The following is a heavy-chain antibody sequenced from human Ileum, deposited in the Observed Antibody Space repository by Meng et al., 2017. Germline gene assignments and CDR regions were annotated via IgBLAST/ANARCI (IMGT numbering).Heavy chain of an antibody. J-gene: IGHJ4*02. Sequence: QVHLQESGPGLVKPSETLSLTCSVSGASVSANSYWSWVRQPPGKGLAWIGQIDQSGNSYYSPSLKSRVTMSIDKSKNQFSLRLTSVTAADTAVYYCARHGGYYQDFWGQGTLVTVSS. CDR3: ARHGGYYQDF. CDR2: IDQSGNS. D-gene: IGHD4/OR15-4a*01. CDR1: GASVSANSY. V-gene: IGHV4-4*02.